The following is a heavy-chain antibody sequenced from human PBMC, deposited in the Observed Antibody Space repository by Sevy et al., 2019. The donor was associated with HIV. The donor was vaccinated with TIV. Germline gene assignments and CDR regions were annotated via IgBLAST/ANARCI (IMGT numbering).Heavy chain of an antibody. Sequence: GEPLKISCAASGFTFSSYGMHWVRQAPGKGLEWVAVISYDGSNKYYADSVKGRFTISRDNSKNTLYLQMNSLRAEDTAVYYCAGVDCTGGVCYSWGQGTLVTVSS. CDR1: GFTFSSYG. CDR3: AGVDCTGGVCYS. J-gene: IGHJ4*02. CDR2: ISYDGSNK. D-gene: IGHD2-8*02. V-gene: IGHV3-30*03.